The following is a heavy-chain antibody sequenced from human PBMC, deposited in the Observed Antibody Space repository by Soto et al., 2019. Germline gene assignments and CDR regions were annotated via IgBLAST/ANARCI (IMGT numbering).Heavy chain of an antibody. J-gene: IGHJ4*02. CDR2: IKHSGST. Sequence: SETLSLTCTVYGGSFSAYYWSWIRQPPGKGLEWIGEIKHSGSTNYNPSLKSRVTISADTSKNQFSLKLSSVTAADTAMYYCAKGKHQDYWGQGTLVTVYS. CDR1: GGSFSAYY. CDR3: AKGKHQDY. V-gene: IGHV4-34*01.